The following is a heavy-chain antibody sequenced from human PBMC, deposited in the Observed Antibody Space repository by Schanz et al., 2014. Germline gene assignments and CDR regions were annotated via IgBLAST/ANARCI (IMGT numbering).Heavy chain of an antibody. CDR1: GFSVGNKY. J-gene: IGHJ2*01. Sequence: EVQLVESGGGLVQPGGSLRLSCAASGFSVGNKYMNWVRQAPGKGLEWVSFIYIGGNTYYADSVKGRFTISRDNSKNTLFLQMSSLRVDDMAVYYCGRAGTGMAGWYFELWGRGTLVTVSS. D-gene: IGHD5-18*01. CDR2: IYIGGNT. V-gene: IGHV3-66*02. CDR3: GRAGTGMAGWYFEL.